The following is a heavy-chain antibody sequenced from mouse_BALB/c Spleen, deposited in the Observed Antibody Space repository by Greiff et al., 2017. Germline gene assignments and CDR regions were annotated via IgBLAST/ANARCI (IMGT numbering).Heavy chain of an antibody. CDR2: ISSGGST. CDR3: ANGYDEYYFDY. V-gene: IGHV5-6-5*01. D-gene: IGHD2-2*01. CDR1: GFTFSSYA. Sequence: EVKLMESGGGLVKPGGSLKLSCAASGFTFSSYAMSWVRQTPEKRQEWVASISSGGSTYYPDSVKGRFTISRDNARNILYLQMSSLRSEDTAMYYCANGYDEYYFDYWGQGTTLTVSS. J-gene: IGHJ2*01.